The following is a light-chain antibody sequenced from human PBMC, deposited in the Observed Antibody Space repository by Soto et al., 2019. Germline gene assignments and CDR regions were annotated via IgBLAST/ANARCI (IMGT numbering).Light chain of an antibody. CDR3: YSYTSSNTYV. V-gene: IGLV2-14*03. J-gene: IGLJ1*01. CDR1: SSDVGGYNY. Sequence: QSVLTQPASVSGSPGQSITISCTGTSSDVGGYNYVSWYQHHPGKVPQLMIYDVSNRPSGGSNRFSGSKSGNTASLTISGLQAEDEADYYCYSYTSSNTYVFGTGTKVTVL. CDR2: DVS.